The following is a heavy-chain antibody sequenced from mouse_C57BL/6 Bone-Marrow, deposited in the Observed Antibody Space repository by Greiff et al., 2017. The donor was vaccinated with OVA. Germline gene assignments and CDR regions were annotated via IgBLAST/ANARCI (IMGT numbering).Heavy chain of an antibody. D-gene: IGHD1-1*01. V-gene: IGHV5-6*01. CDR1: GFTFSSYG. J-gene: IGHJ2*01. CDR2: ISSGGSYT. Sequence: EVKLVESGGDLVKPGGSLKLSCAASGFTFSSYGMSWVRQTPDKRLEWVATISSGGSYTYYPDSVKGRFTISRDNAKNTLYLQMSSLKSEDTAMYYCARHGVVAYFDYWGQGTTLTVSS. CDR3: ARHGVVAYFDY.